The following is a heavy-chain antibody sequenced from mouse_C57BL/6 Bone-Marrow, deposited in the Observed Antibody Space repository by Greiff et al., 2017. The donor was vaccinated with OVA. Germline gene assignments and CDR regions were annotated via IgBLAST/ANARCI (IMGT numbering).Heavy chain of an antibody. J-gene: IGHJ3*01. CDR2: IDPENGDT. V-gene: IGHV14-4*01. D-gene: IGHD1-1*01. CDR1: GFNIKDDY. CDR3: TPIITTVVAKAY. Sequence: EVHLVESGAELVRPGASVKLSCTASGFNIKDDYMHWVKQRPEQGLEWIGWIDPENGDTEYASKFPGTATITAETSSNTAYLQLSSLTSEDTAVYYCTPIITTVVAKAYWGQGTLVTVSA.